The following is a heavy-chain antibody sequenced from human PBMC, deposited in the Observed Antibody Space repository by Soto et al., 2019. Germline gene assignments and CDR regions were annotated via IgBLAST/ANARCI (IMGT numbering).Heavy chain of an antibody. V-gene: IGHV4-59*01. J-gene: IGHJ4*02. CDR2: IFYNGDT. CDR1: GGSISSYY. CDR3: AIGHSSSWYDVCYLYY. D-gene: IGHD6-13*01. Sequence: QVQLQESGPGLVKPSETLSLTCTVSGGSISSYYWSWIRQSPGKGLESIGYIFYNGDTNYNPALTTLVTISIDTPNNLFSLKVRSVAAADTAVYYCAIGHSSSWYDVCYLYYWGQGTLVIVSS.